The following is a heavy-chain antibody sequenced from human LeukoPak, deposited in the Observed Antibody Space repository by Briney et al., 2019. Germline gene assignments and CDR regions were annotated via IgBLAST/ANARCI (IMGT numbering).Heavy chain of an antibody. D-gene: IGHD2-2*01. CDR1: GFTFSSYA. V-gene: IGHV3-23*01. CDR2: ISGSGGST. CDR3: AKDGAGSQSYCSSTSCYVDY. Sequence: GGSLRLSCAASGFTFSSYAMSWVRQAPGKGLEWVSAISGSGGSTYYADSVKGRFTISRDNSKNTLYLQMNSLRAEDTAVYYCAKDGAGSQSYCSSTSCYVDYWGQGTLVTVSS. J-gene: IGHJ4*02.